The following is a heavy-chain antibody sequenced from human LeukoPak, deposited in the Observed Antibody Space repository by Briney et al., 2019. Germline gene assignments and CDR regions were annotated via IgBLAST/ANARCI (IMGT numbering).Heavy chain of an antibody. CDR3: ASARPTSSWTAFDI. CDR2: IWFDGNNK. V-gene: IGHV3-33*01. CDR1: GFTFSSYV. J-gene: IGHJ3*02. Sequence: PGGSLRLSCAASGFTFSSYVMHWVRQAPGKGLEWVTIIWFDGNNKCYADSVKGRFTISRDNSKNTLYLQMNSLRAEDTAVYHCASARPTSSWTAFDIWGQGTMVTVSS. D-gene: IGHD6-13*01.